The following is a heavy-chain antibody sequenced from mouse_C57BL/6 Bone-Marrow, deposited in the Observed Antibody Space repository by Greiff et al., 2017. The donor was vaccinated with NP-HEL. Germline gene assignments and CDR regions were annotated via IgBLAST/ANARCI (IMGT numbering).Heavy chain of an antibody. Sequence: QVQLQQSGAELVKPGASVKISCKASGYAFSSYWMNWVKQRPGKGLEWIGQIYPGDGDTNYNGKFKGKAQLTADKSSSTAYMQLSSLTSEDSAVYFCARVLYYGSSPYYFDYWGQGTTLTVSS. V-gene: IGHV1-80*01. CDR2: IYPGDGDT. D-gene: IGHD1-1*01. CDR1: GYAFSSYW. CDR3: ARVLYYGSSPYYFDY. J-gene: IGHJ2*01.